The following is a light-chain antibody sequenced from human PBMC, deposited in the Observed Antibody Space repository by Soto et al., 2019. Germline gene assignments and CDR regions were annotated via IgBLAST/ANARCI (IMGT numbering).Light chain of an antibody. CDR3: QQYNSFSPWT. CDR1: QSISYY. V-gene: IGKV1-5*01. CDR2: DAS. J-gene: IGKJ1*01. Sequence: DIQMTQSPSTLSASVGDRVTITCRASQSISYYLAWYQQKPGKAPNLLIYDASNLESGVPSRFSGSGSGTEFTLTINSLQSDDFATYFCQQYNSFSPWTFGQGTKVDIK.